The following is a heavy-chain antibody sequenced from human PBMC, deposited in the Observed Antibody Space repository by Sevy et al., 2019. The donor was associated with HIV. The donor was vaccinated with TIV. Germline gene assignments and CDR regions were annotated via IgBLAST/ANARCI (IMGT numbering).Heavy chain of an antibody. J-gene: IGHJ4*02. CDR1: GFTFNSYG. CDR3: AGEGLAVARIGYYFDY. D-gene: IGHD6-19*01. Sequence: GGSLRLSCAASGFTFNSYGMHWVRQAPGKGLEWVAFIWYDGSNRSYVDSVKGRFTVSRDNSKNTLYLQMNSLRAEDTSVYYCAGEGLAVARIGYYFDYWGQGTQVCVSS. V-gene: IGHV3-33*01. CDR2: IWYDGSNR.